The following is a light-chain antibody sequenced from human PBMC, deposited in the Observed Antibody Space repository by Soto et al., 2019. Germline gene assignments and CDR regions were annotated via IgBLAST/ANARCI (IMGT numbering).Light chain of an antibody. CDR2: DAS. CDR1: QGISNW. Sequence: DIQMTQSPSTLSASVGDRVTITCRASQGISNWLAWYQQKPGKAPKLLIYDASTLESGVPSRFSGSGSGTEFTLTISSLLPDEFATYYCQQFRGTFGQGTKVDIK. CDR3: QQFRGT. J-gene: IGKJ1*01. V-gene: IGKV1-5*01.